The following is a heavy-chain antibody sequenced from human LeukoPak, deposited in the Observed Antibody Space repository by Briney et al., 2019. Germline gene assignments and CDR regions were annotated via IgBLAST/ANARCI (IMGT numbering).Heavy chain of an antibody. D-gene: IGHD3-3*01. Sequence: ASVKVSCKASGYTFTSYGISWVRQAPGQGLEWMGWISAYNGNTNYARKLQGRVTMTTDTSTSTAYMELRSLRSDDTAVYYCAVGLGLPIFAWLDYWGQGTVVTVS. CDR2: ISAYNGNT. CDR3: AVGLGLPIFAWLDY. J-gene: IGHJ4*02. V-gene: IGHV1-18*01. CDR1: GYTFTSYG.